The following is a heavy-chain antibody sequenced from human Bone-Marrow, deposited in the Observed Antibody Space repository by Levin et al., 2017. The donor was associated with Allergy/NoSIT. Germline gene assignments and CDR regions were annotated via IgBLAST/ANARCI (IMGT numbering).Heavy chain of an antibody. CDR1: GFTFRDYG. CDR3: ARDYCASTNCYAPPNL. D-gene: IGHD2-2*01. Sequence: GGSLRLSCAASGFTFRDYGMHWVRQAPGKGLEWVATIWYDGRNEYYADSVKGRFSISRDNSNNTLSLQMNSLRAEDTAVYFCARDYCASTNCYAPPNLWGQGTLVTVSS. J-gene: IGHJ5*02. CDR2: IWYDGRNE. V-gene: IGHV3-33*01.